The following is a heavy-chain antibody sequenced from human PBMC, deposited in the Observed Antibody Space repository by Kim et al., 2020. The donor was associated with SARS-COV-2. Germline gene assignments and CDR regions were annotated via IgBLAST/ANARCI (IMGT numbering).Heavy chain of an antibody. D-gene: IGHD3-3*01. CDR3: ARVLRYSYGLVV. CDR1: GFTFSSFS. CDR2: ITSSSNYI. V-gene: IGHV3-21*01. Sequence: GGSLRLSCAASGFTFSSFSMNWVRQAPGKGLEWVSPITSSSNYIYYADSVKGRFTISRDNAKNSLYLQMNSLRAEDTAVYYCARVLRYSYGLVVWGRGTTLTVAS. J-gene: IGHJ6*04.